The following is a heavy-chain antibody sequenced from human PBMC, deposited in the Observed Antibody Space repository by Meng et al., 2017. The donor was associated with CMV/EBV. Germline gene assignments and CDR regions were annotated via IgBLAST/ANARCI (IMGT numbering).Heavy chain of an antibody. CDR2: ISSSSSYI. Sequence: GESLKISCAASGFTFSSYSMNWVRQAPGKGLEWVSSISSSSSYIYYADSVKGRFTISRDNAKNSLYLQMNSLRAEDTAVYYCARDFRHCSSTSCPQGYYYYGMDVWGQGTTVTV. CDR1: GFTFSSYS. J-gene: IGHJ6*02. V-gene: IGHV3-21*01. D-gene: IGHD2-2*01. CDR3: ARDFRHCSSTSCPQGYYYYGMDV.